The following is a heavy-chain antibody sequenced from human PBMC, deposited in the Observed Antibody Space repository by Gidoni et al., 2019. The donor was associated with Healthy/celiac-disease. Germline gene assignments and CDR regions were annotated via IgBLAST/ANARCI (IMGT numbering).Heavy chain of an antibody. Sequence: QLQLQQWGAGLLKPSETLSLTCAVYGGSFSGYYWSWIRQPPGKGLEWIGEINHSGSTNYNPSLKSRVTISVDTSKNQFSLKLSSVTAADTAVYYCARRRYSSIRGPFDPWGQGTLVTVSS. CDR1: GGSFSGYY. V-gene: IGHV4-34*01. J-gene: IGHJ5*02. CDR3: ARRRYSSIRGPFDP. D-gene: IGHD6-13*01. CDR2: INHSGST.